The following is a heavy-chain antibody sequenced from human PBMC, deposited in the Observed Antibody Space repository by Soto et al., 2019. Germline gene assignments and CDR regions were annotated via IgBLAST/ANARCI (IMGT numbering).Heavy chain of an antibody. CDR3: ARTDRDFYVLDV. CDR1: GFTFRNYD. CDR2: ISAAGDP. V-gene: IGHV3-13*05. J-gene: IGHJ6*04. Sequence: EVQLVESGGGLVQPGGSLRLSCEASGFTFRNYDMHWVRQGTGKGLEWVSGISAAGDPDYADSVEGRFTISGENAQNSFFLQMNSLRVGDTAVYYCARTDRDFYVLDVWGKWTKVIVPS.